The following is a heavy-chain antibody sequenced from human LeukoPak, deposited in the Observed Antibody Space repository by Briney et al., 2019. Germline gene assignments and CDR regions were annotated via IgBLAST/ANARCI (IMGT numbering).Heavy chain of an antibody. CDR1: GGSLSSSNNY. V-gene: IGHV4-39*01. J-gene: IGHJ4*02. CDR3: ARRNGYCSSTSCYPRFDY. Sequence: PSETLSLTCTVSGGSLSSSNNYWGWTRQPPGKGLEWFGSISYSGGTSYNPSLRSRVTISVDTSKNQFSLKLSSVTAADTAVYYCARRNGYCSSTSCYPRFDYWGQGTLVTVSS. CDR2: ISYSGGT. D-gene: IGHD2-2*01.